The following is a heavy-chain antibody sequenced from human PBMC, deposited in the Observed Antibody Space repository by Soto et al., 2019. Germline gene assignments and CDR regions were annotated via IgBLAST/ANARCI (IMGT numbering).Heavy chain of an antibody. CDR1: GGSISSGGYY. J-gene: IGHJ3*02. CDR2: IYYSGST. CDR3: ARDCRSGGGYYDILTGYWGAFDI. Sequence: PSGTLSLTCTVSGGSISSGGYYWSWIRQHPWKGLEWIGYIYYSGSTYYNPSLKSRVTISVDTSKNQFSLKLSSVTAADTAVYYCARDCRSGGGYYDILTGYWGAFDIWGQGTMVTVSS. D-gene: IGHD3-9*01. V-gene: IGHV4-31*03.